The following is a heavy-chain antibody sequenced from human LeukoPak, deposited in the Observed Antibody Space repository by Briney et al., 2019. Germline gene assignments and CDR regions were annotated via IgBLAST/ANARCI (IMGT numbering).Heavy chain of an antibody. D-gene: IGHD2-2*01. Sequence: GGSLRLSCAASRFTFSIFAMNWVRQAPGKGLEWLSYISSSSSTIYYADSVKGRFTISRDNAKNSLYLQMNSLRAEDTAVYYCAREKVVPAPYAPIDHWGQGTLVTVSS. V-gene: IGHV3-48*01. CDR2: ISSSSSTI. J-gene: IGHJ4*02. CDR3: AREKVVPAPYAPIDH. CDR1: RFTFSIFA.